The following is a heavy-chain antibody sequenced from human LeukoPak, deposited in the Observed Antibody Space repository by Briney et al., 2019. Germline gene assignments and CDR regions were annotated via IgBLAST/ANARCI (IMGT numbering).Heavy chain of an antibody. CDR3: ARSGMVATYFFDY. D-gene: IGHD5-12*01. J-gene: IGHJ4*02. CDR2: IYPGDSDT. Sequence: GESLKISCKVFGYSFSSYWIGWVRQMPGKGLEWMGIIYPGDSDTRYSPSFQGRVTISADKSITTAYLHWSTLKASDTAIYYCARSGMVATYFFDYWGQGTLVTVSS. V-gene: IGHV5-51*01. CDR1: GYSFSSYW.